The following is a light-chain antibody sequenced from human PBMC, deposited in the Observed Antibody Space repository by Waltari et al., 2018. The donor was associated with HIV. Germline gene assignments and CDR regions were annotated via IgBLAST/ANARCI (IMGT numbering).Light chain of an antibody. CDR3: AAWDDSLDGL. V-gene: IGLV1-44*01. CDR1: RSNIGSNP. J-gene: IGLJ2*01. CDR2: DNN. Sequence: QSVLTQPPSASGTPAQRVTISCSGSRSNIGSNPVSWYQQLPGTAPKLLISDNNQRPSGVPDRFSGSKSGTSASLDISGLQSEDEGDYYCAAWDDSLDGLFGGGTKLTV.